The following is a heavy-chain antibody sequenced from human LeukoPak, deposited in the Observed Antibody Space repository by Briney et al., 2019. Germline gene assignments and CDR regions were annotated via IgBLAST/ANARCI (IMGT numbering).Heavy chain of an antibody. J-gene: IGHJ6*02. D-gene: IGHD2-2*02. CDR2: ISSSDSTI. Sequence: PGGSLRLSCAASGFTFSDYYMSWIRQAPGKGLECVSYISSSDSTIYYADSVKGRFTISRDNAKNSLYLQMNSLRAEDTAVYYCARDGPDIVVVPAAILRYYYYGMDVWGQGTTVTVSS. CDR1: GFTFSDYY. CDR3: ARDGPDIVVVPAAILRYYYYGMDV. V-gene: IGHV3-11*01.